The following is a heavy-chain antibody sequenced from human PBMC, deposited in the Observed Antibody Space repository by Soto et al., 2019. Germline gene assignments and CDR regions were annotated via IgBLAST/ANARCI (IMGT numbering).Heavy chain of an antibody. CDR1: GYTLTELS. D-gene: IGHD2-2*02. V-gene: IGHV1-24*01. Sequence: ASVKVSCKVSGYTLTELSMHWVRQAPGKGLEWMGGFDPEDGETIYAQKFQGRVTMTEDTSTDTAYMELSSLRSEDTAVYYCATHSIVVVPSAIAHGMDVWGQGTTVTVSS. CDR2: FDPEDGET. J-gene: IGHJ6*02. CDR3: ATHSIVVVPSAIAHGMDV.